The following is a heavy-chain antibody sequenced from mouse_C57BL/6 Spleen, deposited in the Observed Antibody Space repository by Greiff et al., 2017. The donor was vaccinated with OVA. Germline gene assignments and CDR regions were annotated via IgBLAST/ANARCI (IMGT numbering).Heavy chain of an antibody. Sequence: EVQLVESGGGLVKPGGSLKLSCAASGFTFSDYGMHWVRQAPEKGLEWVAYISSSSSTIYYADTVKGRFTISTDNAKNTLFLQLTRLRSEDTAMYSGARTGLIYYYGSSYFDYWGQGTTLTVSS. CDR2: ISSSSSTI. CDR1: GFTFSDYG. D-gene: IGHD1-1*01. V-gene: IGHV5-17*01. CDR3: ARTGLIYYYGSSYFDY. J-gene: IGHJ2*01.